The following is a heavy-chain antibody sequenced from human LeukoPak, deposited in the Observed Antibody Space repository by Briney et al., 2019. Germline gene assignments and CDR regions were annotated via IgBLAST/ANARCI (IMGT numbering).Heavy chain of an antibody. CDR1: GGSISSGSYY. V-gene: IGHV4-39*01. J-gene: IGHJ6*02. Sequence: PSETLSLTCTVSGGSISSGSYYWGWLRQPPGTGLEWIGSIYYSGSTYYNPSLKSRVTISVDTSKNQFSLKLNSVTAADTAMYYCARLGYYYGMDVWGQGTTVTVSS. CDR3: ARLGYYYGMDV. CDR2: IYYSGST.